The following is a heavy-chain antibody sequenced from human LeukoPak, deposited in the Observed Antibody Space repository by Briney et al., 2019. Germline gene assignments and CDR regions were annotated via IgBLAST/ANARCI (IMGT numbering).Heavy chain of an antibody. V-gene: IGHV4-34*01. CDR2: INHSGST. D-gene: IGHD5-24*01. CDR1: GGSFSGYY. CDR3: ASVYRDGYGY. Sequence: SETLSLTCAVYGGSFSGYYWSWIRQPPGKGLEWIGEINHSGSTNYNPSLKSRVTISVDTSKNQFSLKLSSVTAADTAVYYCASVYRDGYGYWGQGTLVTVSS. J-gene: IGHJ4*02.